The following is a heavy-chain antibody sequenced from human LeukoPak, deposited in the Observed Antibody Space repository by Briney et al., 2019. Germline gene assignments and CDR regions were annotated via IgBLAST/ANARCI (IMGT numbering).Heavy chain of an antibody. CDR1: GFTFDDYA. Sequence: GRSLRLSCAASGFTFDDYAMPWVRQAPGKGLEWVSGISWNSGSIGYADSVKGRFTISRDNAKNSLYLQMNSLRAEDTALYYCAKDMSRIGYCSSTSCQSYAFDIWGQGTMVTVSS. V-gene: IGHV3-9*01. CDR3: AKDMSRIGYCSSTSCQSYAFDI. D-gene: IGHD2-2*01. J-gene: IGHJ3*02. CDR2: ISWNSGSI.